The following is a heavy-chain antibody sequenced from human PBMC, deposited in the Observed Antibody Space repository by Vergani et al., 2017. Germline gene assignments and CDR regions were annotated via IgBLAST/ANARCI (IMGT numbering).Heavy chain of an antibody. V-gene: IGHV4-59*01. CDR1: GFTFSSYA. J-gene: IGHJ4*02. CDR3: ARSVGSGSYDDY. Sequence: VQLVESGGGLVQPGGSLRLSCAASGFTFSSYAMSWVRQAPGKGLEWIGYIYYSGSTNYNPSLKSRVTISVDTSKNQFSLKLSSVTAADTAVYYCARSVGSGSYDDYWGQGTLVTVSS. CDR2: IYYSGST. D-gene: IGHD3-10*01.